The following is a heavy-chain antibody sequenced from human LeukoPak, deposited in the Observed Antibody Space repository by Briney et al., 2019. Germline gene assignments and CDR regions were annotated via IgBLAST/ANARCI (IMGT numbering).Heavy chain of an antibody. Sequence: SETLSLTCTVSGGSISSYYWSWIRQPPGKGLEWIGYIYYSGSTNYNPSLKSRVTISVDTSKNQFSLKLSPVTAADTAVYYCASGPGYSSGWYWDYWGQGTLVTVSS. CDR3: ASGPGYSSGWYWDY. CDR1: GGSISSYY. V-gene: IGHV4-59*08. D-gene: IGHD6-19*01. J-gene: IGHJ4*02. CDR2: IYYSGST.